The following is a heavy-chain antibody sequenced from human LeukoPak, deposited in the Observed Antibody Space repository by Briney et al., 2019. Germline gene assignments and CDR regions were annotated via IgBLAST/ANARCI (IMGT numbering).Heavy chain of an antibody. CDR3: ARARRNYYYYYYMDV. CDR1: GYSISSGYY. CDR2: IYHSGST. J-gene: IGHJ6*03. Sequence: SETLSLTCTVSGYSISSGYYWGWIRPPPGKGLEWIGSIYHSGSTYYNPSLKSRVTISVDTSKNQFSLKLSSVTAADTAVYYCARARRNYYYYYYMDVWGKGTTVTISS. V-gene: IGHV4-38-2*02.